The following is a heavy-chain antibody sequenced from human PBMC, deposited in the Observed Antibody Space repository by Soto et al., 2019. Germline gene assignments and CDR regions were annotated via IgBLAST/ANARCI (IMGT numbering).Heavy chain of an antibody. CDR1: GCSISSYY. Sequence: SETLSLTCTPPGCSISSYYWSWIRQPAGKGLEWIGRIYTSGSTNYNPSLKSRVTMSVDTSKNQCSLKLSSVTAADTAVYYCARDRRVRGVAPGYYYYGMDVWGQGTTVTVS. D-gene: IGHD3-10*01. CDR3: ARDRRVRGVAPGYYYYGMDV. CDR2: IYTSGST. V-gene: IGHV4-4*07. J-gene: IGHJ6*02.